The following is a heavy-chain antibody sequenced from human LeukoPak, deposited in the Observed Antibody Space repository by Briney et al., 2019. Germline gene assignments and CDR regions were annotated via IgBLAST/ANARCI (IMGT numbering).Heavy chain of an antibody. J-gene: IGHJ6*02. V-gene: IGHV3-49*04. CDR3: TRAGIVATVGYAMDV. D-gene: IGHD5-12*01. CDR2: LRGKAFGETT. CDR1: GFTFGDDP. Sequence: GGSLRLSCAASGFTFGDDPMSWVRQAPGKGLEWVGLLRGKAFGETTEYAASVRGRFTISRDDSKTIAYLQMNSLKIEDTAVYYCTRAGIVATVGYAMDVWGQGTTVTVSS.